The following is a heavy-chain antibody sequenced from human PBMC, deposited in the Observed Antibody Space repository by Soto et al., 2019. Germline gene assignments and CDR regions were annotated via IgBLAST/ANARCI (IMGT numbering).Heavy chain of an antibody. D-gene: IGHD5-12*01. CDR3: ARDLGGFPDY. CDR1: GYIFTSYG. V-gene: IGHV1-18*01. CDR2: ISAHNGNR. J-gene: IGHJ4*02. Sequence: QVQLVQSGVEVKKPGASVKVSCKASGYIFTSYGISWVRQAPGQGLEWMGWISAHNGNRKYAQKLQGRVTMTTDTSTSPAYMELRSLRSDDTAVYYCARDLGGFPDYWGQGTLVTVSS.